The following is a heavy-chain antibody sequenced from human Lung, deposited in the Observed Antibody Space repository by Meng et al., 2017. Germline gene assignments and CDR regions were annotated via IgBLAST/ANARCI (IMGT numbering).Heavy chain of an antibody. J-gene: IGHJ4*02. Sequence: ASVKVSCKASGYTFTSYYMHWVRQAPGQGLEWMGIINPSGGSTSYAQKFQGRVTMTRDTSTSTVYMELSSLRSEDTAVYYCARDLGQNYYDSSGYSGGFDYWGQGTRVTGSS. CDR2: INPSGGST. CDR1: GYTFTSYY. CDR3: ARDLGQNYYDSSGYSGGFDY. V-gene: IGHV1-46*01. D-gene: IGHD3-22*01.